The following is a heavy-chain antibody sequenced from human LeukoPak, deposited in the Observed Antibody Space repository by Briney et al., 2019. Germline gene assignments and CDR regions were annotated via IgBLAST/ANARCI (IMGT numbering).Heavy chain of an antibody. CDR3: ASGYCSSTSCPPTPYYYYGMDV. Sequence: SVKVSCKASGGTFSSYAISWVRQAPGQGLEWMGRIIPILGIANYAQKFQGRVTITADKSTSTAYMELSSLRSEDTAVYYCASGYCSSTSCPPTPYYYYGMDVWGQGTTVTVSS. J-gene: IGHJ6*02. V-gene: IGHV1-69*04. CDR2: IIPILGIA. CDR1: GGTFSSYA. D-gene: IGHD2-2*03.